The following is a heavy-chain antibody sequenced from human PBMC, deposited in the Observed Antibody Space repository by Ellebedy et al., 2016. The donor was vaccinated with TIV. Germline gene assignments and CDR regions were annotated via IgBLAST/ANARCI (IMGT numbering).Heavy chain of an antibody. CDR3: STDPRGSESYDILAGYDPLFDF. V-gene: IGHV3-15*01. D-gene: IGHD3-9*01. CDR1: GFTLSNAW. Sequence: GGSLRLSCAASGFTLSNAWMNWVRQAPGKGLEWVGRLKSKTDGGATDYSAAVKGRFTISRDDSKNTLYLQMNSLKTEDTAVYYCSTDPRGSESYDILAGYDPLFDFWGQGTLVTVSS. CDR2: LKSKTDGGAT. J-gene: IGHJ4*02.